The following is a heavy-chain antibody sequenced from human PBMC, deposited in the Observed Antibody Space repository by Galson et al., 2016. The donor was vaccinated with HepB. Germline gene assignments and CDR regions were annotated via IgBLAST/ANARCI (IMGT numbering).Heavy chain of an antibody. Sequence: SLRLSCAASGLTLSSYAATWVRQAPGKGLEWVSTISGSGNSILYGDSVKGRFTISRDNSKNIVYLQMNSLRAEDTALYYCAKDPNGDYTGAYDSWGQGTLVTVSS. CDR1: GLTLSSYA. V-gene: IGHV3-23*01. CDR2: ISGSGNSI. CDR3: AKDPNGDYTGAYDS. D-gene: IGHD4-17*01. J-gene: IGHJ4*02.